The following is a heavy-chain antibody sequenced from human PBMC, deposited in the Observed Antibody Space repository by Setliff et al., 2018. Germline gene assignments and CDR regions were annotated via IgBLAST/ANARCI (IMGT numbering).Heavy chain of an antibody. Sequence: LRLSCAASGFTFSSYSMNWVRQAPGKGLEWVSYISYSGNTIYYADSVKGRFTISRDNAKNSLYLQMNSLRAEDTAVYYCARGDYYDSSGYPYYYDYWGQGTLVTVSS. CDR1: GFTFSSYS. D-gene: IGHD3-22*01. V-gene: IGHV3-48*04. CDR2: ISYSGNTI. CDR3: ARGDYYDSSGYPYYYDY. J-gene: IGHJ4*02.